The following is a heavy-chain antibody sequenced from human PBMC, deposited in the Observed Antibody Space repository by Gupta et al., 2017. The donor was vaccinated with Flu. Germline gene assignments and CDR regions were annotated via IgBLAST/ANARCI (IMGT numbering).Heavy chain of an antibody. D-gene: IGHD1/OR15-1a*01. CDR3: AKSFGTPDYFAAGNKGFFDY. Sequence: EVHVWESGRGFVQPGGSLRLSCAASAFTYSHNAMRCVREAPETGREWVSTLNQNGDFTSYADSVRGRFTISRDNYKDTLYLQMNTMRAEDTAIYYCAKSFGTPDYFAAGNKGFFDYWGQGTLVTVSS. CDR2: LNQNGDFT. CDR1: AFTYSHNA. J-gene: IGHJ4*02. V-gene: IGHV3-23*01.